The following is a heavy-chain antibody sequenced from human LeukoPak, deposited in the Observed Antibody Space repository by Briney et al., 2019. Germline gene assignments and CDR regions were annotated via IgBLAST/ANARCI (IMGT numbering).Heavy chain of an antibody. CDR3: ASRRYLDV. CDR2: IYHSGIT. J-gene: IGHJ6*02. Sequence: SGILSLTCVVSGASISSSNWWSWVHQPPGKGLEWIGEIYHSGITNYNSSLKSRVTIIVDKSKNQVSLKLKFVTAADTAVYYCASRRYLDVWGQGTTVTVSS. D-gene: IGHD3-9*01. V-gene: IGHV4-4*02. CDR1: GASISSSNW.